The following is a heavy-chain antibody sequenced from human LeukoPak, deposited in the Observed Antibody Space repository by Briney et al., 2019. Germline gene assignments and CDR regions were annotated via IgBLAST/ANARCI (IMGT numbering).Heavy chain of an antibody. CDR3: ARGSRFDY. V-gene: IGHV3-48*04. CDR2: ISSSGSPI. Sequence: GGSLRLSCAASGFKFSFYSMNWIRQAPGKGLEWISYISSSGSPIYYAESVKGRFTISRDNAWKSSDLQMTSLTAEDTAVYYCARGSRFDYWGQGALVTVSS. J-gene: IGHJ4*02. CDR1: GFKFSFYS.